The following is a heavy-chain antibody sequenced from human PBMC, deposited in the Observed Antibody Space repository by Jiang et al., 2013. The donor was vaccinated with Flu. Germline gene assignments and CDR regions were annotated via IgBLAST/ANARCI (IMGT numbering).Heavy chain of an antibody. D-gene: IGHD7-27*01. CDR2: IYPGDSDT. Sequence: GAEVKKPGESLKISCKASGYSFTSYWIGWVRQMSGKGLEWMGIIYPGDSDTRYSPSFQGQVTMSVDKSIDTAYLRWSSLKASDTAMYYCARPHNRSHWGWFGPWGQGTLVTVSS. CDR3: ARPHNRSHWGWFGP. CDR1: GYSFTSYW. V-gene: IGHV5-51*01. J-gene: IGHJ5*02.